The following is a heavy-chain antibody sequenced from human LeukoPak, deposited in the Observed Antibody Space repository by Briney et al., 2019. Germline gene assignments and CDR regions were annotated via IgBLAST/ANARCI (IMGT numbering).Heavy chain of an antibody. CDR1: GGSMNNYY. CDR2: IYYSGST. D-gene: IGHD6-13*01. Sequence: SETLSLTCTVSGGSMNNYYWGWIRQPPGKGLEWIGSIYYSGSTYYNPSLKSRVTISVDTSKNQFSLKLSSVTAADTAVYYCARRKLRYSSSWYGPALFDYWGQGTLVTVSS. J-gene: IGHJ4*02. CDR3: ARRKLRYSSSWYGPALFDY. V-gene: IGHV4-39*07.